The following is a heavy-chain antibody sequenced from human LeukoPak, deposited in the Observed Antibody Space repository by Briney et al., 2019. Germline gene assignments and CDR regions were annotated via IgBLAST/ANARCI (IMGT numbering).Heavy chain of an antibody. D-gene: IGHD3-10*01. CDR1: GYTFTSYG. CDR2: ISAYNGNT. J-gene: IGHJ4*02. V-gene: IGHV1-18*01. CDR3: ARESSIYGSGRDPFDY. Sequence: ASVKVSCKASGYTFTSYGISWVRQAPGQGLEWMGWISAYNGNTNYAQKLQGRVTMTTDTSTSTAYMELRSLRSDDTAVYYCARESSIYGSGRDPFDYWGQGTLVTVSS.